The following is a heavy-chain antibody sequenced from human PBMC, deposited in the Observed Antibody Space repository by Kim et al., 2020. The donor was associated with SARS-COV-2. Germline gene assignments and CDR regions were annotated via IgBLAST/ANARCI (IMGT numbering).Heavy chain of an antibody. Sequence: SETLSLTCTVSGGSISSYYWSWIRQPPGKGLEWIGYIYYSGSTNYNPSLKSRVTISVDTSKNQFSLKLSSVTAADTAVYYCARGDQWRDFDYWGQGTLVT. V-gene: IGHV4-59*08. D-gene: IGHD6-19*01. CDR1: GGSISSYY. CDR3: ARGDQWRDFDY. J-gene: IGHJ4*02. CDR2: IYYSGST.